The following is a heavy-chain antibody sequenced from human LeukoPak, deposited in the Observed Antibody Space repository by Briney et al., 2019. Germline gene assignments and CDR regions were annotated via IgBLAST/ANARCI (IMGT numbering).Heavy chain of an antibody. CDR3: ARALEDIAVAGGVDP. CDR2: ISYDGSNK. CDR1: GFTFSSYA. D-gene: IGHD6-19*01. V-gene: IGHV3-30-3*01. Sequence: PGGSLRLSCAASGFTFSSYAMHWVRQAPGKGLEWVAVISYDGSNKYYADSVKGRFTISRDNSKNTLYLQMNSLRAEDTAVYYCARALEDIAVAGGVDPWGQGTLVTVSS. J-gene: IGHJ5*02.